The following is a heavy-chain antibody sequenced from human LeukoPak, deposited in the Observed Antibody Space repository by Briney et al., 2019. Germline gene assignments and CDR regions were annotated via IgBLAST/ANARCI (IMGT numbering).Heavy chain of an antibody. Sequence: RASVKVSCKASGGTFNSYAISWVRQAPGQGLEWMGGIIPIFGTANYAQKFQGRVTITTDEFTSTAYMELSSLRSEDTAVYYCAREGTAAAGRSGSLFDYWGQGTLVTVSS. CDR1: GGTFNSYA. J-gene: IGHJ4*02. CDR3: AREGTAAAGRSGSLFDY. D-gene: IGHD6-13*01. V-gene: IGHV1-69*05. CDR2: IIPIFGTA.